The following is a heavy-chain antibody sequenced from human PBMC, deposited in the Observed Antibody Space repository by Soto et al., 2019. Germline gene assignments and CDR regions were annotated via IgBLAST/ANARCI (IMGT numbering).Heavy chain of an antibody. CDR3: ARWVEVYLDYFES. CDR1: GGSISNGYYY. CDR2: IYHSGRT. Sequence: PSETLSLTCTVSGGSISNGYYYWSWVRQNPGKGLEWIGHIYHSGRTYYNPSLKSRVTISVDTSKNQFSLNLSSVTAADTAVYYCARWVEVYLDYFESWGQGTPVTVSS. J-gene: IGHJ4*02. D-gene: IGHD2-2*02. V-gene: IGHV4-31*03.